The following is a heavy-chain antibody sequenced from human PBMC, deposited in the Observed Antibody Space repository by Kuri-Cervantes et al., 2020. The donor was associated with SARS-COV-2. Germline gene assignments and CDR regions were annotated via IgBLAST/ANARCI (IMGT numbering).Heavy chain of an antibody. CDR1: GGSISSSSYY. Sequence: SETLSLTCTVSGGSISSSSYYWGWIRQPPGKGLEWIGSIYYSGSTYYNPSLKSRVTISVDTSKNQFSLKLSSVTAADTAVYYCARARIAAAFVDYWGQGTLVTVSS. J-gene: IGHJ4*02. CDR2: IYYSGST. V-gene: IGHV4-39*07. D-gene: IGHD6-13*01. CDR3: ARARIAAAFVDY.